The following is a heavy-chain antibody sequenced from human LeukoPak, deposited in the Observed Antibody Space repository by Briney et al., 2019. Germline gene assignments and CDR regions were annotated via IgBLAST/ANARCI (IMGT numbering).Heavy chain of an antibody. CDR3: ARDKVRGVIIMPSGGSDY. D-gene: IGHD3-10*01. J-gene: IGHJ4*02. CDR1: GDSISSSGFY. V-gene: IGHV4-39*07. CDR2: IYYSGSM. Sequence: SETLSLTCTVSGDSISSSGFYWDWIRQPPGKGLEWIGSIYYSGSMYYNPSLKNRVTISVDTSKNQFSLKLSSVTAADTAVYYCARDKVRGVIIMPSGGSDYWGQGTLVTVSS.